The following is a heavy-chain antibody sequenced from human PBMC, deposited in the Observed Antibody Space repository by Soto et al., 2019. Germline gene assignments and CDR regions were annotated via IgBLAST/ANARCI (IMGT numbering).Heavy chain of an antibody. Sequence: QLQLQESGPGLVKPSETLSLTCTVSGGSISSSSYYWGWIRQPPGKGLAWIGSIYYSGSTYYNPSLKSRVTISVDTSKNQFSLKLSSVTAADTAVYYCARIVITIFGPRYFDYWGQGTLVTVSS. CDR2: IYYSGST. CDR1: GGSISSSSYY. CDR3: ARIVITIFGPRYFDY. D-gene: IGHD3-3*01. J-gene: IGHJ4*02. V-gene: IGHV4-39*01.